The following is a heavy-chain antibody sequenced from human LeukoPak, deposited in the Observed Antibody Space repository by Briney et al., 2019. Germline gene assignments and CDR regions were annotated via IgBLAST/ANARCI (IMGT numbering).Heavy chain of an antibody. V-gene: IGHV4-4*07. J-gene: IGHJ4*02. CDR2: VYTSGST. CDR3: ASRVLGSSWYVDY. CDR1: GGSISSYY. Sequence: SETLSLTCTVSGGSISSYYWSWIRQPAGMGLEWIGRVYTSGSTNYNPSFKSRVTISVDTSKNQFSLKLSSVTAADTAVYYCASRVLGSSWYVDYWGQGTLVTVSS. D-gene: IGHD6-13*01.